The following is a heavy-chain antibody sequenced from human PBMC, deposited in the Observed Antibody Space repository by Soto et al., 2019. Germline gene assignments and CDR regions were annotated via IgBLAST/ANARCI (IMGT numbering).Heavy chain of an antibody. V-gene: IGHV4-61*08. D-gene: IGHD2-15*01. CDR1: GASVTSGGYY. CDR2: IIYNGAT. Sequence: SETLSLTCTVSGASVTSGGYYWSWIRQPPGKGLEWIGFIIYNGATKYNLSLESRVTMSVDTSKNQFLLKLSPVTAADTAVYYCARTRNGGSWAAWFWGQGTLVTV. J-gene: IGHJ4*02. CDR3: ARTRNGGSWAAWF.